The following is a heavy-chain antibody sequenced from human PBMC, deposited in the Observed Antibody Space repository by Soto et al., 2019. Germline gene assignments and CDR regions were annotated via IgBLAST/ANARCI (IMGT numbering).Heavy chain of an antibody. Sequence: SETLSLTCSVSGGSIISGDYYWIWIRQPPGKGLEWIGYIYYSGSTYYNPSLKSRVTISVDTSKNQFSLKLSSVTAADTAVYYCARDFGIAARPPVRWYYGMDVWGQGTTVTVPS. CDR1: GGSIISGDYY. V-gene: IGHV4-30-4*01. CDR2: IYYSGST. CDR3: ARDFGIAARPPVRWYYGMDV. J-gene: IGHJ6*02. D-gene: IGHD6-6*01.